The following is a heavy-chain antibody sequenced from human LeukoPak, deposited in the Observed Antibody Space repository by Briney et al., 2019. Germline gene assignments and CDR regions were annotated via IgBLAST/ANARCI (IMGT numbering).Heavy chain of an antibody. V-gene: IGHV1-3*02. J-gene: IGHJ4*02. CDR2: SDAGNGNT. D-gene: IGHD2-15*01. CDR3: ARGLRYCAGGTCFEVLDY. Sequence: ASVKVSCKPSGFTFTNYAIHWVRQAPGQRLEWMGWSDAGNGNTKSSQDFQGRVNITGDTSATAAYMELSSLRSEDTAVYYCARGLRYCAGGTCFEVLDYWGQGTLVTVSS. CDR1: GFTFTNYA.